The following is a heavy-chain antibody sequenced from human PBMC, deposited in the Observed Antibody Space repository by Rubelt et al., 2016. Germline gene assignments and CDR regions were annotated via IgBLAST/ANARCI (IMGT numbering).Heavy chain of an antibody. CDR1: GGSISSGGSY. V-gene: IGHV4-31*03. Sequence: QVQLQESGPGLVKPSETLSLTCTVSGGSISSGGSYWSWIRQHPGKGLEWIGYIYYSGSTYYTRSLKVWVTISVDTSKNQFSLKLSSVTAADTAGYYCARGPNVWLLYEWFDPWGQGTLVTVSS. CDR3: ARGPNVWLLYEWFDP. D-gene: IGHD3/OR15-3a*01. J-gene: IGHJ5*02. CDR2: IYYSGST.